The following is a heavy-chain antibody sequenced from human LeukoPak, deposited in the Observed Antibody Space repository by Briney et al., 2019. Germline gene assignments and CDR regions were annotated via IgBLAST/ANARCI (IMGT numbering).Heavy chain of an antibody. CDR3: ARVMNREGTNY. Sequence: ASVKVSCKGSEYTFTGYYMHWVRQAPGQGLEWMGWINPNSGGTNYAQKFQGRVTMTRDTSISTAYMELNRLRSDDTAVYYCARVMNREGTNYWGQGTLVTVS. J-gene: IGHJ4*02. CDR1: EYTFTGYY. D-gene: IGHD1/OR15-1a*01. V-gene: IGHV1-2*02. CDR2: INPNSGGT.